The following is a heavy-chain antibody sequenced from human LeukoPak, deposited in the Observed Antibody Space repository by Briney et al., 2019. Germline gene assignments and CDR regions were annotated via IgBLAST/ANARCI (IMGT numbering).Heavy chain of an antibody. D-gene: IGHD2-15*01. V-gene: IGHV4-59*01. Sequence: PSETLSLTCTVSGGSISSYYWSWIRQPPGTGLEWVGYIYYSGSTNYNPSLKSRVTISVDTSKNQFSLKLSSVTAADTAVYYCAVGGRYCSGGSCYSIPEYFQHWGQGTLVTVSS. CDR3: AVGGRYCSGGSCYSIPEYFQH. CDR2: IYYSGST. J-gene: IGHJ1*01. CDR1: GGSISSYY.